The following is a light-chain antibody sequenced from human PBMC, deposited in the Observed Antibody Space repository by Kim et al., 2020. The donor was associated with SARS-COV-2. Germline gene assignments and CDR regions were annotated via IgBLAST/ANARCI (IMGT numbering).Light chain of an antibody. V-gene: IGKV1-33*01. CDR3: QTYDNPRIT. CDR1: QDINNF. Sequence: ASVGDRVTITCQASQDINNFLNWHQQKPGKAPKLLIYDASSLQTGVPSRFSGSGSGTNFNFTISSLQPEDIATYYCQTYDNPRITFGQGTRLEIK. J-gene: IGKJ5*01. CDR2: DAS.